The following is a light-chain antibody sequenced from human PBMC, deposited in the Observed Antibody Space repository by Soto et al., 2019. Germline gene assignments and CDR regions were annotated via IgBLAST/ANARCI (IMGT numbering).Light chain of an antibody. CDR2: GAS. Sequence: EIVVTQSPATLSVSPGERVTLSCRASQSVSSNLAWYQQKPGQAPRPLIFGASTRVTGIPARFSGSGSGTEFTLTISRLQSEDFAIYYCQQYVNRPPYTFGQGTKLEIK. J-gene: IGKJ2*01. V-gene: IGKV3-15*01. CDR1: QSVSSN. CDR3: QQYVNRPPYT.